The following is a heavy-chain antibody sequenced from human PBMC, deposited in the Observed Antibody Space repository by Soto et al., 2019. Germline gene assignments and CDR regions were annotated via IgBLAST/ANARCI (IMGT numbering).Heavy chain of an antibody. CDR2: ISPYNANT. D-gene: IGHD6-19*01. V-gene: IGHV1-18*01. CDR3: AVRGSDTSKGLLG. J-gene: IGHJ4*02. Sequence: QVPLVQSGGEVREPGASVKVSCKASGYSFLYYAISWVRQAPGQGLEWLGWISPYNANTKYGERVQGRVTITTDTATSTAYLELRGLTSDDTAVYYCAVRGSDTSKGLLGWGQGTLVTVSS. CDR1: GYSFLYYA.